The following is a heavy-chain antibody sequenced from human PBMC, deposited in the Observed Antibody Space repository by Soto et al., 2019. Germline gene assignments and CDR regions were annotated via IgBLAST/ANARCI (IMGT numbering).Heavy chain of an antibody. CDR3: TTDAITLEVVVNSYAFDV. Sequence: EVQLVESGGGLVKPGGSLRLSCVASGFTFKDAWMSWVRQAPGKGLEWVGHIKSNVDGGATDYAEPVRGRFHISRDDSKNTLFLEINSLKNEDTALYYCTTDAITLEVVVNSYAFDVWGQGTMVTVSP. CDR2: IKSNVDGGAT. J-gene: IGHJ3*01. V-gene: IGHV3-15*01. CDR1: GFTFKDAW. D-gene: IGHD3-22*01.